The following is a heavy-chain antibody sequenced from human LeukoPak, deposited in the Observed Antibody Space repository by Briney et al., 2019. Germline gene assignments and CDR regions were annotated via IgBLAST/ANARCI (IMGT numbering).Heavy chain of an antibody. D-gene: IGHD5-12*01. V-gene: IGHV3-49*03. Sequence: PGGSLRLSCTTSGFTFADYAMSWFRQAPGKGLEWVGFIRSKSNGGTTHYAASVEGRFTISRDDSNSIAYLQMNSLKTEDTAVYYCVRDYRYAGHESVYRGQGTLVTVSS. CDR3: VRDYRYAGHESVY. J-gene: IGHJ4*02. CDR1: GFTFADYA. CDR2: IRSKSNGGTT.